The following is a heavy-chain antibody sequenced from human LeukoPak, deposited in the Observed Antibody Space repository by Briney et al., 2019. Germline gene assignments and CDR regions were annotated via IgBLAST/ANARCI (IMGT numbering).Heavy chain of an antibody. CDR3: ARDAIGAAGMDV. V-gene: IGHV3-66*01. CDR2: IYSGGST. CDR1: GFTVSSNF. J-gene: IGHJ6*02. D-gene: IGHD3-16*01. Sequence: PGGSLRLSCAASGFTVSSNFMSWVRQAPGKGLEWVSVIYSGGSTYYADSVEGRFTISRDNSKNTLYLQMNSLRAEDTAVYYCARDAIGAAGMDVWGQGTTVTVSS.